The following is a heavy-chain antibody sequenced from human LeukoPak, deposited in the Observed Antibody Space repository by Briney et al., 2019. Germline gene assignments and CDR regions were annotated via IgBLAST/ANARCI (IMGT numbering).Heavy chain of an antibody. CDR2: IYSGGST. J-gene: IGHJ5*02. CDR1: GFTVSSNY. V-gene: IGHV3-53*01. Sequence: GGSLRLSCAASGFTVSSNYMSWVRQAPGKGLEWVSVIYSGGSTYYAASVKDRFTMSRRNSKNTLYLQMNSLRAEDTAVYYCARGRDSSYNWFDPWGQGTLVTVSS. CDR3: ARGRDSSYNWFDP. D-gene: IGHD6-6*01.